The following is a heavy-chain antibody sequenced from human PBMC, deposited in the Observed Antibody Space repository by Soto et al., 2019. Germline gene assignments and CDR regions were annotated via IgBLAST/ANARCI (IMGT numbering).Heavy chain of an antibody. V-gene: IGHV1-58*01. CDR2: IVVGSGNT. D-gene: IGHD1-26*01. CDR3: AADMLMVGATQFDY. J-gene: IGHJ4*02. Sequence: SVKVSCKASGFTFTSSAVQWVRQARGQRLEWIGWIVVGSGNTNYAQKFQERVTITRDMSTSTAYMELSSLRSEDTAVYYCAADMLMVGATQFDYWGQGTLITVSS. CDR1: GFTFTSSA.